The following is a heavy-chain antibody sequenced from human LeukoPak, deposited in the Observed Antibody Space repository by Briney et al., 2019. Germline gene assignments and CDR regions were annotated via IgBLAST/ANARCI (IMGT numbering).Heavy chain of an antibody. CDR1: GSTFSAYY. CDR2: ISSSGSTI. J-gene: IGHJ4*02. CDR3: ARVDGYNSVGY. V-gene: IGHV3-11*01. Sequence: GGSLRPSCAASGSTFSAYYMSWIRQAPGKGLEGVSYISSSGSTIYYADSVKGRFTISRDNAKNSLYLQMNSLRAEDTAVYYCARVDGYNSVGYWGQGTLVTVSS. D-gene: IGHD5-24*01.